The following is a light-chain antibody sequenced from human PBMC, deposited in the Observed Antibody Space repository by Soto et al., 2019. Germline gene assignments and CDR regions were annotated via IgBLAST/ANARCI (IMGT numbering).Light chain of an antibody. V-gene: IGKV3-20*01. CDR2: GAS. CDR3: QQFDGSSYT. Sequence: EIVLTQSPGTLSLSPGERATLSCRASQSVSSIYLAWYQQAPGQAPRLLIYGASSRATGISDRFSGSGSGTDFTLTISRLEPEDFAVYYCQQFDGSSYTFGQGTKLEIK. CDR1: QSVSSIY. J-gene: IGKJ2*01.